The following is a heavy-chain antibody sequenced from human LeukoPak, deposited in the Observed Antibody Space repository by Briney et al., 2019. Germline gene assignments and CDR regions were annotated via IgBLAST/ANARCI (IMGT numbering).Heavy chain of an antibody. CDR3: ARSIAVATYYFDY. CDR2: INRDGSEK. D-gene: IGHD6-19*01. J-gene: IGHJ4*02. V-gene: IGHV3-7*01. Sequence: GGSLTLSCAASGFTFSHYWMNWVRQAPGKGLEWVANINRDGSEKYYVDSVKGRFTISRDTAKNSLDLQMNSLRAEDTAVYYCARSIAVATYYFDYWGQGILVTVSS. CDR1: GFTFSHYW.